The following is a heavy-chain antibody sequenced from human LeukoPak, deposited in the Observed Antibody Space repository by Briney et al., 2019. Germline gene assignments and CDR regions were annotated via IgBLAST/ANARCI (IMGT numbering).Heavy chain of an antibody. D-gene: IGHD3-10*01. Sequence: GGSLRLSCAASGFTVRSTYMSWVRQAPGKGLEWVSVIYGGGDTYYADSVKGRFTISRDKSKSTLYLQMNSLRAEDTAMYYCAKYYGGGIGQIDYWGQGTLVTVSS. CDR2: IYGGGDT. CDR3: AKYYGGGIGQIDY. V-gene: IGHV3-66*01. CDR1: GFTVRSTY. J-gene: IGHJ4*02.